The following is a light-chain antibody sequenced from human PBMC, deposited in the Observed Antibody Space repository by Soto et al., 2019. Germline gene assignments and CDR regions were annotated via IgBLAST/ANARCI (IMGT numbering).Light chain of an antibody. CDR3: PQYGSSPLT. CDR2: GAS. Sequence: EIVLTQSPGTLSLSPGERATLSCRASQSVSSSFLAWYQQKPGQAPRLLIYGASSRATGIPDRFSGSGSGTDFTLTISRLEPEDVAVYYSPQYGSSPLTFGGGTKVEIK. J-gene: IGKJ4*01. V-gene: IGKV3-20*01. CDR1: QSVSSSF.